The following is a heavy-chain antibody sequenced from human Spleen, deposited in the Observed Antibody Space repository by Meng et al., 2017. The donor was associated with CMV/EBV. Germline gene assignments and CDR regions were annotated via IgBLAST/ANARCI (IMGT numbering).Heavy chain of an antibody. CDR3: ARESSSSFVLDV. CDR2: ISSSSSFI. CDR1: GFTFSVYS. J-gene: IGHJ6*02. V-gene: IGHV3-21*01. D-gene: IGHD6-6*01. Sequence: GGSLRLSCAASGFTFSVYSVNWVRQAPGKGLEWVSSISSSSSFIYYADSVKGRFTISRDNAKNSLYLQMNGLRVEDTAVYYCARESSSSFVLDVWGQGTTVTVS.